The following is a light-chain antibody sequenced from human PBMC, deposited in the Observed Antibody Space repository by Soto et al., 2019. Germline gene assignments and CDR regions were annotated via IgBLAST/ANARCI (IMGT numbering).Light chain of an antibody. CDR3: QKYNSAPRT. CDR2: TAS. Sequence: DIQMTQSPSSLSASVGDRVTITCRASQGISSYLAWYQQKPGKVPKLLIYTASTLQSGVPSRFSGSGSGTDFTLTISRLQPEDVATYYCQKYNSAPRTFGGGTKVEIK. J-gene: IGKJ4*01. V-gene: IGKV1-27*01. CDR1: QGISSY.